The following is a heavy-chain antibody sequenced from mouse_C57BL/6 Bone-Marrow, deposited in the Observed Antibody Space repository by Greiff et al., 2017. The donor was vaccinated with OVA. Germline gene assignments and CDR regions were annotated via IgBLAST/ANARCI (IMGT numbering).Heavy chain of an antibody. Sequence: QVQLKESGPGLVAPSQSLSITCTVSGFSLTSYGVHWVRQPPGKGLEWLVVIWSDGSTTYNSALKSRLSISKDNSKSQVFLKMNSLQTDDTAMYYCARHAYYSTYDAMDYWGQGTSVTVSS. CDR3: ARHAYYSTYDAMDY. J-gene: IGHJ4*01. V-gene: IGHV2-6-1*01. CDR2: IWSDGST. CDR1: GFSLTSYG. D-gene: IGHD2-5*01.